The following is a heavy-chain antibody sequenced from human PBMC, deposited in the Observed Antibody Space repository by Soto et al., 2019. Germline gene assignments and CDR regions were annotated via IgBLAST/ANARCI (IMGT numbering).Heavy chain of an antibody. CDR1: GFTFSSYS. CDR3: ARDPRGAAAGPPAEYFQH. D-gene: IGHD6-13*01. J-gene: IGHJ1*01. Sequence: GGSLRLSCAASGFTFSSYSMNWVRQAPGKGLEWVSSISSSSSYIYYADSVKGRFTISRDNAKNSLYLQMNSLRAEDTAVYYCARDPRGAAAGPPAEYFQHWGQGTLVTVSS. CDR2: ISSSSSYI. V-gene: IGHV3-21*01.